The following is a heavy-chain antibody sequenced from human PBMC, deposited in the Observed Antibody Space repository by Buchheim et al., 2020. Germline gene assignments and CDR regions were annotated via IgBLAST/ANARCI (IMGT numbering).Heavy chain of an antibody. CDR2: IKSKTDGATT. Sequence: EVQLVESGGGLVKPGGSLRLSCAASGFTFSNAWMSWVRQAPGKGLEWVGRIKSKTDGATTDYAAPVKGRFTISREDSKNTVYLQMNSLKTEDTAVYYCAYPRHHVYWGQGTL. V-gene: IGHV3-15*01. CDR3: AYPRHHVY. CDR1: GFTFSNAW. J-gene: IGHJ4*02. D-gene: IGHD6-6*01.